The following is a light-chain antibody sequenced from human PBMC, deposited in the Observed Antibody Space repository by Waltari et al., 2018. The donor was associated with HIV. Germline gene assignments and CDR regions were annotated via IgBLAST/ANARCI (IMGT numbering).Light chain of an antibody. CDR3: SSHAGRNNVV. CDR1: SSNIGSYP. CDR2: GNN. Sequence: QSVLTQSPSASGTPGQRVTIHCSGGSSNIGSYPVSWYQQCPGTAPKRLIYGNNQRPSGVPDRFSGSKSGTSASLAISGLQSEDEADYYCSSHAGRNNVVFGGGTKVTVL. J-gene: IGLJ2*01. V-gene: IGLV1-44*01.